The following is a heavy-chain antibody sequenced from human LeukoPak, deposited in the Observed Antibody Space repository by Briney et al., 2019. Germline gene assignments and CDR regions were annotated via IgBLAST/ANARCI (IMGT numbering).Heavy chain of an antibody. D-gene: IGHD2-8*01. J-gene: IGHJ4*02. CDR2: ISAYNGNT. V-gene: IGHV1-18*01. Sequence: ASVKVSCKASGYTFTSYGIGWVRPAPGQGLEWMGWISAYNGNTNYAQKLQGRVTMTTDTSTSTAYMELRSLRSDDTAVYYCARNDDIVLMVPLDYWGQGTLVTVSS. CDR1: GYTFTSYG. CDR3: ARNDDIVLMVPLDY.